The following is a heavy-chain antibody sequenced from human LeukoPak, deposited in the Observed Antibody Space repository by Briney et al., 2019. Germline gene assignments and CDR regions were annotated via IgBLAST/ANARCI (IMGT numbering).Heavy chain of an antibody. D-gene: IGHD6-6*01. CDR2: ISYDGGNK. CDR1: GFTFSDYY. J-gene: IGHJ4*02. V-gene: IGHV3-30*03. Sequence: SGGSLRLSCAASGFTFSDYYMSWIRQAPGKGLEWVAIISYDGGNKYYADSVKGRFTISRDNSKNTLYLQMNSLRAEDTAVYFCVSLGYSSSSVRYWGQGTLVTVSS. CDR3: VSLGYSSSSVRY.